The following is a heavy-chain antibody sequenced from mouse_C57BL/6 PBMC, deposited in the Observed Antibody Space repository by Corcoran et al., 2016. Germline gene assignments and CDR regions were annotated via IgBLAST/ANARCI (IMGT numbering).Heavy chain of an antibody. D-gene: IGHD2-4*01. Sequence: QIQLVQSGPELKKPGETVKISCKASGYTFTTYGMSWVKQAPGKGLKWMGWINTYSGVPTYADDFKGRFAFSLETSASTAYLQINNLKNEDMATYFCARSVYYDYKAWFAYWGQGTLVTVSA. CDR3: ARSVYYDYKAWFAY. J-gene: IGHJ3*01. V-gene: IGHV9-3*01. CDR1: GYTFTTYG. CDR2: INTYSGVP.